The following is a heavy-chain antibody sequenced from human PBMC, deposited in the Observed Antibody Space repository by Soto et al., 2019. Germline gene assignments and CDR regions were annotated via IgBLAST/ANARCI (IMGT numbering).Heavy chain of an antibody. V-gene: IGHV1-69*13. D-gene: IGHD3-22*01. CDR3: ARAPYYYDSSGYSAGAFDI. J-gene: IGHJ3*02. CDR2: IIPIFGTA. CDR1: GGTFSSYA. Sequence: SVKVSCKASGGTFSSYAISWVRQAPGQGLEWMGGIIPIFGTANYAQKFQGRVTITADESTSTAYMELSSLRSEDTAVYYCARAPYYYDSSGYSAGAFDIWGQGTMVTVSS.